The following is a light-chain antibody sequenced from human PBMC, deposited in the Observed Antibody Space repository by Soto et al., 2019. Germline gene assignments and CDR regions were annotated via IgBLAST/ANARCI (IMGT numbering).Light chain of an antibody. CDR2: EVS. Sequence: QSVLTQPASVSGSPGQSITISCPGTSSDVGAYNYVSWYQQQSGKAPKLMIHEVSNRPSGVSNRFSGSKPGNTASLTISGLQAEGEADYYCSADTASRAYGFGIGTKVTVL. CDR3: SADTASRAYG. CDR1: SSDVGAYNY. V-gene: IGLV2-14*01. J-gene: IGLJ1*01.